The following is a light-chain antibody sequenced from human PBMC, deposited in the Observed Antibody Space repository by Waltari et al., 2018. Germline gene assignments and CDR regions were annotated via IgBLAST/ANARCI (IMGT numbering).Light chain of an antibody. Sequence: DIVMTQSPDSLAVSLGDRATINCKSSQSVLYSSNNLNYLAWYQQKPGQPPKLLIYWASTRESGVPDRFSGSGSGTDFTLTISSLQAEDVAVYYCQQFYSTPYTFGQGTKLEIK. CDR2: WAS. J-gene: IGKJ2*01. CDR1: QSVLYSSNNLNY. V-gene: IGKV4-1*01. CDR3: QQFYSTPYT.